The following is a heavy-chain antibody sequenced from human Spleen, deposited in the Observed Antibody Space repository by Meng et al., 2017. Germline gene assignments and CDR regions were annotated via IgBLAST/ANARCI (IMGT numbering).Heavy chain of an antibody. CDR2: INPKSGDT. D-gene: IGHD6-25*01. J-gene: IGHJ4*02. CDR3: ARDEDISAAGKLFGDY. CDR1: GYHFPDYY. V-gene: IGHV1-2*06. Sequence: GQRWQLGAEVKKPGASVKVSCKPSGYHFPDYYIHGVRRAPGQGLEWMGRINPKSGDTHYAQKFQARVTMTGDTSISTAYMELSGLRSDDTAMYYCARDEDISAAGKLFGDYWGQGTLVTVSS.